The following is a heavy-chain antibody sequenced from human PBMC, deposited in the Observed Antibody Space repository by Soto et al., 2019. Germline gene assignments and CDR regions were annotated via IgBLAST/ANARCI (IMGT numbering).Heavy chain of an antibody. CDR2: IYYSGST. Sequence: QVQLQESGPGLVKPSQTLSLTCTVSGGSISSGGYYWSWIRQHPGKGLEWIGYIYYSGSTYYNPSLKSRVTISVDMSKNQFSLKLSSVTAADTAVYYCARVRRVTYYYDSFKEAFDYWGQGTLVTVSS. J-gene: IGHJ4*02. CDR1: GGSISSGGYY. D-gene: IGHD3-22*01. V-gene: IGHV4-31*03. CDR3: ARVRRVTYYYDSFKEAFDY.